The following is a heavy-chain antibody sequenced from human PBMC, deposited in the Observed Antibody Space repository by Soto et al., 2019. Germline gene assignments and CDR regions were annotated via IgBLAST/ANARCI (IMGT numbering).Heavy chain of an antibody. D-gene: IGHD1-20*01. V-gene: IGHV4-59*01. Sequence: LSLTCTVSGGSISSYYWSWIRQPPGKGLEWIGYIYYSGGTNYNPSLKSRGAISVDTSKNQFSLKRSSVTAADTAVYYCSRGGDNWNSFGYWGPGTLVTVSP. CDR2: IYYSGGT. CDR3: SRGGDNWNSFGY. CDR1: GGSISSYY. J-gene: IGHJ4*02.